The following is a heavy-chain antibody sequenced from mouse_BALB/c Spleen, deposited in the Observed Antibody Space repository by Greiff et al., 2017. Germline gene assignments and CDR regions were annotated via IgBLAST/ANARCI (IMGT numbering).Heavy chain of an antibody. D-gene: IGHD2-14*01. CDR2: INPSTGYT. J-gene: IGHJ3*01. CDR3: AREVRGWFAY. Sequence: QVQLQQSGAELAKPGASVKMSCKASGYTFTSYWMHWVKQRPGQGLEWIGYINPSTGYTEYNQKFKDKATLTADKSSSTAYMQLSSLTSEDSAVYYCAREVRGWFAYWGQGTLVTVSA. V-gene: IGHV1-7*01. CDR1: GYTFTSYW.